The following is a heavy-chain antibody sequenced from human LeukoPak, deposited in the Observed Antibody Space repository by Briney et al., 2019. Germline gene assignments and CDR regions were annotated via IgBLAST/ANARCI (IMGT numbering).Heavy chain of an antibody. Sequence: ASVKVSCKASGYTFTSYDINWVRQATGQGLEWMGWMNPNSGNTGYAQKFQGRVTITRNTSISTAYMELSSLRSEDTAVYYCARTGCSSTSCHHNNWFDPWGQGTLVTVSS. CDR3: ARTGCSSTSCHHNNWFDP. D-gene: IGHD2-2*01. CDR2: MNPNSGNT. CDR1: GYTFTSYD. V-gene: IGHV1-8*03. J-gene: IGHJ5*02.